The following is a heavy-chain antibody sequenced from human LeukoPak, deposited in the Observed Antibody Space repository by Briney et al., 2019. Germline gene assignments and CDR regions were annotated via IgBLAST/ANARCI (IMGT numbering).Heavy chain of an antibody. CDR3: ASVGYGSGSYSGEANWFDP. CDR1: GGSISISSYY. Sequence: PSETLSLTCTVSGGSISISSYYWGWIRQPPGKGLEWIGSIYYSGSTYYNPSLKSRVTISVDTSKNQFSLKLSSVTAADTAVYYCASVGYGSGSYSGEANWFDPWGQGTLVTVSS. CDR2: IYYSGST. J-gene: IGHJ5*02. V-gene: IGHV4-39*07. D-gene: IGHD3-10*01.